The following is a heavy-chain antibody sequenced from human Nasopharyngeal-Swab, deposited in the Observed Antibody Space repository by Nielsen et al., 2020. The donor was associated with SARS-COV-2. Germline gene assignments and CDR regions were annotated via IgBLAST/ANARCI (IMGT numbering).Heavy chain of an antibody. CDR3: ARATDGSGSYYQLTYYYYGMDV. J-gene: IGHJ6*02. CDR2: INSDGSST. V-gene: IGHV3-74*01. D-gene: IGHD3-10*01. Sequence: GESLKISCAASGFTFSSYWMNWVRQAAGKGLVWVSRINSDGSSTSYADSVKGRFTISRDNAKNTLYLQMNSLGAEDTAVYYCARATDGSGSYYQLTYYYYGMDVWGQGTTVTVSS. CDR1: GFTFSSYW.